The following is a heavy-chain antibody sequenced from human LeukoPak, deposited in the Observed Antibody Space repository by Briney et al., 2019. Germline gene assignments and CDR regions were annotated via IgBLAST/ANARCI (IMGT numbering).Heavy chain of an antibody. Sequence: GGSLGLSCAASGFTFSSYGMHWVRQPPGKGLEWVAVIWYGGSNKYYADSVKGRFTISRDNSKNTLYLQMNSLRAEDTAVYYCARDRALTPYSGYDSGDHWGQGTLVTVSS. CDR2: IWYGGSNK. D-gene: IGHD5-12*01. CDR3: ARDRALTPYSGYDSGDH. J-gene: IGHJ4*02. CDR1: GFTFSSYG. V-gene: IGHV3-33*08.